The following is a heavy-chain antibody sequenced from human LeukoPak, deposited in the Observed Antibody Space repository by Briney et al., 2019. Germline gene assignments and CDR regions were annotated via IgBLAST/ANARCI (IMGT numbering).Heavy chain of an antibody. V-gene: IGHV3-53*01. J-gene: IGHJ4*02. CDR2: ISNGGDP. Sequence: GGSLRLSCAASGFVVTANYSAWARQAPGKGLEWVSTISNGGDPFYGDSVKGRSTISRDESTNTFSLQLDSLGVEDMGVYYCALLSGGTFDYWGQGTQVTVAS. CDR1: GFVVTANY. CDR3: ALLSGGTFDY. D-gene: IGHD2/OR15-2a*01.